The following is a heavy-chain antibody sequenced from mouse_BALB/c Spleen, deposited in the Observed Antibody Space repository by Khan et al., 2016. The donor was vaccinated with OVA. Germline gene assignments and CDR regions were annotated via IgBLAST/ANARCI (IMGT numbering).Heavy chain of an antibody. D-gene: IGHD2-10*01. V-gene: IGHV2-6-1*01. Sequence: QVQLKESGPGLAAPSQSLSITCTISGFSLTNYGVHWVRQPPGKGLEWLVVIWNDGTTTYNSSLKSRLTITKDYSQSQVFFKMNSLQTDDTAIYVCARQPYYHYNIMDYWGQGTSVTVSS. CDR2: IWNDGTT. CDR1: GFSLTNYG. J-gene: IGHJ4*01. CDR3: ARQPYYHYNIMDY.